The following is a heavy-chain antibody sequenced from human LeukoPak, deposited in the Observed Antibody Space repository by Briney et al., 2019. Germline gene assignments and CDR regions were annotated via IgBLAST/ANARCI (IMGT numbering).Heavy chain of an antibody. J-gene: IGHJ4*02. CDR3: ARHSASGSYYTYNFDY. CDR1: GFTFSSYG. CDR2: IRYDGSNK. Sequence: GGSLRLSCAASGFTFSSYGMHWVRQGPGKGLEWVAFIRYDGSNKNYADSVKGRFTISRDNVKGSLYLQMNSLRAEDTAVFYCARHSASGSYYTYNFDYWGQGTQVTVSS. V-gene: IGHV3-30*02. D-gene: IGHD3-10*01.